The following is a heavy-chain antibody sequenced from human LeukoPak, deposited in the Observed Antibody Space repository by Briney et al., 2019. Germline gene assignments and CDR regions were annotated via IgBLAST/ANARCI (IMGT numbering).Heavy chain of an antibody. V-gene: IGHV4-38-2*02. CDR2: IYHSGST. D-gene: IGHD6-13*01. CDR3: ARLRGSSWHYFDY. J-gene: IGHJ4*02. Sequence: SETLSLTCTVSGYSISSGYYWGWIRQPPGKGLEWIGSIYHSGSTYYNPSLKSRVTISVDTSKNQISLKLSSVTAADTAVYYCARLRGSSWHYFDYWGQGTLVTVSS. CDR1: GYSISSGYY.